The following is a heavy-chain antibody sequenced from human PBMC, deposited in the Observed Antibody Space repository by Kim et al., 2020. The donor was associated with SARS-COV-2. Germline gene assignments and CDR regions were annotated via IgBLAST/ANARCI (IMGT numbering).Heavy chain of an antibody. V-gene: IGHV1-46*01. J-gene: IGHJ4*02. CDR3: VKNDIGLFTGLGY. Sequence: EQNFQGRISMTTDTSTSSVYMELSSLKSEDTAVYYCVKNDIGLFTGLGYWGQGTLVTVSS. D-gene: IGHD5-12*01.